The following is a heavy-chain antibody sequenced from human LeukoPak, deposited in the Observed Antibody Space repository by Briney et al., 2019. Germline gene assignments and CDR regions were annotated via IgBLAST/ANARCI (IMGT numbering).Heavy chain of an antibody. CDR1: GGSISSSY. V-gene: IGHV4-59*01. CDR2: IYYSGSP. D-gene: IGHD3-22*01. J-gene: IGHJ4*02. CDR3: ARGDYYESSGYWLFDY. Sequence: SETLSLTCTVSGGSISSSYWSWIRQPPGEGLEWIGYIYYSGSPNHNPSHKSRVNISVDTSKNQSSLKLSSVTAEDTAVYYCARGDYYESSGYWLFDYWGQGTLVSVSS.